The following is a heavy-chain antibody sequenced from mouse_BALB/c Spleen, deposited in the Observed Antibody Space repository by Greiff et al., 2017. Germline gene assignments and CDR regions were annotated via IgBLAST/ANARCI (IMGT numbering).Heavy chain of an antibody. CDR3: ASYDLYYFDY. J-gene: IGHJ2*01. V-gene: IGHV3-2*02. D-gene: IGHD2-12*01. CDR1: GYSITSDYA. Sequence: EVKLVESGPGLVKPSQSLSLTCTVTGYSITSDYAWNWIRQFPGNKLEWMGYISYSGSTSYNPSLKSRISITRDTSKNQFFLQLNSVTTEDTATYYCASYDLYYFDYWGQGTTLTVSS. CDR2: ISYSGST.